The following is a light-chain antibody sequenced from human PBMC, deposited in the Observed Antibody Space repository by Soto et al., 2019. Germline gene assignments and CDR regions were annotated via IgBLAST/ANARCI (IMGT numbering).Light chain of an antibody. CDR2: DGT. V-gene: IGLV2-11*01. Sequence: QTLLAQPRSVTGYAGQLLTISCTGTSSDVDDYRYVSWYQQYPGKAPKLVIYDGTKRPSGVPDRFSGSNSGNTASLTISGLQAEDEADYYCCSYVTTPEIFGTGTKVTVL. CDR1: SSDVDDYRY. J-gene: IGLJ1*01. CDR3: CSYVTTPEI.